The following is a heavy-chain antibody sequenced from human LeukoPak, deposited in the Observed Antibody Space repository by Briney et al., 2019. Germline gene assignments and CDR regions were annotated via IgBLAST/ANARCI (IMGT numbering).Heavy chain of an antibody. CDR2: ISAYNGHT. Sequence: GASMKVSCKASGYTFSTYGISWVRQAPGQGLEWMGWISAYNGHTNYAQKFQGRVTMTTDTSTSTAYMELTSLTSDDTAVYYCARDKDLGAVAGTFDYWGQGTLVTVSS. V-gene: IGHV1-18*01. CDR3: ARDKDLGAVAGTFDY. D-gene: IGHD6-19*01. J-gene: IGHJ4*02. CDR1: GYTFSTYG.